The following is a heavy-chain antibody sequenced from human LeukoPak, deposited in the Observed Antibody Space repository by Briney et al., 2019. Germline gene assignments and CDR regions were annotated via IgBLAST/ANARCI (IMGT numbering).Heavy chain of an antibody. CDR2: INPNSGGT. D-gene: IGHD2-8*01. CDR3: ARGRGDCTNGVCSKTHNWFDP. Sequence: GASVKVSCKASGYTFTGYYMHWVRQAPGQGLEWMGWINPNSGGTNYAQKFQGRVTMTRDTSISTAYMELSRLRSDDTAVYYCARGRGDCTNGVCSKTHNWFDPWGQGTLVTVSS. CDR1: GYTFTGYY. J-gene: IGHJ5*02. V-gene: IGHV1-2*02.